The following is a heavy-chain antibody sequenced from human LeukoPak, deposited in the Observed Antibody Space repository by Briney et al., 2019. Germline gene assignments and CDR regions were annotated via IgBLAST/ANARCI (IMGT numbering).Heavy chain of an antibody. Sequence: SETLSLTCTVSGGAISRGGYYWSWIRQHPGKGLEWIGYIYYSGSTYYNPSLKSRVTISVDASKNQFSLKLSSVTAADTAVYYCARRYIAAAADYWGQGTLVTVPS. D-gene: IGHD6-13*01. J-gene: IGHJ4*02. V-gene: IGHV4-31*03. CDR1: GGAISRGGYY. CDR2: IYYSGST. CDR3: ARRYIAAAADY.